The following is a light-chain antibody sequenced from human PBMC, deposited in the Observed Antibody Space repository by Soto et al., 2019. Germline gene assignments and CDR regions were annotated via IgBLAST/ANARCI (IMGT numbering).Light chain of an antibody. CDR2: DAS. V-gene: IGKV1-13*02. J-gene: IGKJ1*01. CDR1: QGISSY. Sequence: AIQLTQSPSSLSASVGDRVTITCRASQGISSYLAWYQQKPGRAPKLLIYDASTLESGVPSRFSGSRSGTEFTLTISSLQPDDFATYYCQHYNSYSEAFGQGTKGDIK. CDR3: QHYNSYSEA.